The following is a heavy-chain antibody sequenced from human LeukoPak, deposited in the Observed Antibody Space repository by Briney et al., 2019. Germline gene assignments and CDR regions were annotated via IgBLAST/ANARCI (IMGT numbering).Heavy chain of an antibody. V-gene: IGHV3-53*01. CDR2: IYSGGST. Sequence: GGSLRLSCAASGFTVSSNYMSWVRQAPGKGLEWVSVIYSGGSTYYADSVKGRFTISRDNSKNALFLQMNSLRAEDTAVYYCAKSRFPTGWTNDYWGQGTLVTVSS. CDR3: AKSRFPTGWTNDY. J-gene: IGHJ4*02. D-gene: IGHD6-19*01. CDR1: GFTVSSNY.